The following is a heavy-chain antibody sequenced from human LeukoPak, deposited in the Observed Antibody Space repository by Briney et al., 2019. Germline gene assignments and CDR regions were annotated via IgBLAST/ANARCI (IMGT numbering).Heavy chain of an antibody. D-gene: IGHD4-17*01. CDR1: GFTFSSYA. J-gene: IGHJ5*02. CDR3: ARDRGYGDYVGWFDP. CDR2: ISYDGSNK. Sequence: GGSLRLSCAASGFTFSSYAMHRVRQAPGKGLEWVAVISYDGSNKYYADSVKGRFTISRDNSKNTLYLQMNSLRAEDTAVYYCARDRGYGDYVGWFDPWGQGTLVTVSS. V-gene: IGHV3-30*04.